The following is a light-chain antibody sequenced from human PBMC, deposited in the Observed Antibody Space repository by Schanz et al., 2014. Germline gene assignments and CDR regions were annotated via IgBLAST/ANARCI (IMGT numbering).Light chain of an antibody. V-gene: IGKV3-11*01. J-gene: IGKJ1*01. CDR1: QGVSSH. CDR2: DAS. CDR3: QQRSNWRTWT. Sequence: EIVLTQSPGTLSLSPGERATLSCRASQGVSSHLAWYQQKPGQAPRLLIYDASNRATGIPARFSGSGSGTDFTLTISSLEPEDFAVYYCQQRSNWRTWTFGQGTKVEIK.